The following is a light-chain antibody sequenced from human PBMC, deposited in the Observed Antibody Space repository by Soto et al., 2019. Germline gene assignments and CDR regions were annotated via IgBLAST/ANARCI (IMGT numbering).Light chain of an antibody. J-gene: IGKJ1*01. V-gene: IGKV1-6*01. CDR3: LQDYTYPWT. CDR2: GAS. CDR1: QAIRND. Sequence: AIQMTQSPSSLSASVGDRVTITCRASQAIRNDLGWYQQKPGKATNLLIFGASNLQAGVPVRFSASGSGTNFTLTISHLQAEDFASYYCLQDYTYPWTFGQGTKVDI.